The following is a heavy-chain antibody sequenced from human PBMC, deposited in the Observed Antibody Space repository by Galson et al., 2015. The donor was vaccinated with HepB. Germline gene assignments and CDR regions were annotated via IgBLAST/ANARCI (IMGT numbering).Heavy chain of an antibody. J-gene: IGHJ4*02. Sequence: SETLSLTCTVSGGSISSYYWSWIRQPAGKGLEWIGRIYTSGSTNYNPSLKSRVTISVDTSKNQFSLKLSSVTAADTAVYYCARHGYDSSGYYSMYFDYWGQGTLVTVSS. CDR2: IYTSGST. CDR3: ARHGYDSSGYYSMYFDY. V-gene: IGHV4-4*07. CDR1: GGSISSYY. D-gene: IGHD3-22*01.